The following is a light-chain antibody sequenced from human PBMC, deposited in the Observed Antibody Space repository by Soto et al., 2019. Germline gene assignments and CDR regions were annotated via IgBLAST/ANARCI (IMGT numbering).Light chain of an antibody. Sequence: EIVMTQSPATLSVSPGERATLSCRASQSVSSNLAWYQQKPGQAPRLLIYGASTRATGIPARFSGSGSGTEFTLTISSLQSEDFATYHCLQTYQSPPTFGQGTKVDIK. V-gene: IGKV3-15*01. CDR2: GAS. CDR1: QSVSSN. J-gene: IGKJ2*01. CDR3: LQTYQSPPT.